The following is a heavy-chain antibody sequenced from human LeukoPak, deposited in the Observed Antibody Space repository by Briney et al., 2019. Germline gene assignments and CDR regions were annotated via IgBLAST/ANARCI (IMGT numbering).Heavy chain of an antibody. CDR1: GYTFTGYY. V-gene: IGHV1-2*04. D-gene: IGHD3-10*01. CDR3: ARWAYGSGSYYNEGYYYYGMDV. J-gene: IGHJ6*02. CDR2: INPNSGGT. Sequence: ASVKVSCKASGYTFTGYYMHWVRQAPGQGLEWMGWINPNSGGTNYAQKFQGWVTMTRDTSISTAYMELSRLRSDDTAVYYCARWAYGSGSYYNEGYYYYGMDVWGQGTTVTVSS.